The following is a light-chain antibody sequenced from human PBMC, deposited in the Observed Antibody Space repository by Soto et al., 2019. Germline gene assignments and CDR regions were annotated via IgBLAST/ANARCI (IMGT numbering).Light chain of an antibody. J-gene: IGLJ1*01. Sequence: QSALTQPASVSDSPGQSITISCTGTSSGVGGSNFVSWYQQHPGKPPKLIIYDVANRPSGVSNRFSGSKSGSTASLIISRLQTEDEADYYSVSYTSSTTYVFGTGTKVTVL. CDR3: VSYTSSTTYV. V-gene: IGLV2-14*03. CDR2: DVA. CDR1: SSGVGGSNF.